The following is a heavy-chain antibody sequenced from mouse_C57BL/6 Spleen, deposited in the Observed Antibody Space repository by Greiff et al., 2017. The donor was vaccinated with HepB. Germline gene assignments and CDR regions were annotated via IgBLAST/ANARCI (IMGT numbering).Heavy chain of an antibody. CDR3: ARDYGRDFDY. CDR2: ISYDGSN. CDR1: GYSITSGYY. J-gene: IGHJ2*01. Sequence: VQLKESGPGLVKPSQSLSLTCSVTGYSITSGYYWNWIRQFPGNKLEWMGYISYDGSNNYNPSLKNRISITRDTSKNQFFLKLNSVTTEDTATYYCARDYGRDFDYWGHGTTLTVSS. V-gene: IGHV3-6*01. D-gene: IGHD1-1*01.